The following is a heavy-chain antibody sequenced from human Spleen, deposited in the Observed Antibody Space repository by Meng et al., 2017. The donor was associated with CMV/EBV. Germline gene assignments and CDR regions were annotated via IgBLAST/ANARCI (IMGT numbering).Heavy chain of an antibody. CDR1: GCTFTDYA. D-gene: IGHD6-13*01. J-gene: IGHJ5*02. CDR3: ARDGMAAAGTGSWFDP. V-gene: IGHV3-30*04. CDR2: ISYVGGNK. Sequence: SGCTFTDYARHWVRQAPGKGLEWVAFISYVGGNKFYAGSVRGRFTISRDNSRNTVSLQMDSLRPEDTAVYFCARDGMAAAGTGSWFDPWGQGTLVTVSS.